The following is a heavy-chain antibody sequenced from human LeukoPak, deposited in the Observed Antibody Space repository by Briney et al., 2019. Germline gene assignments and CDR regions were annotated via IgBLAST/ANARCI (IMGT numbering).Heavy chain of an antibody. CDR1: GYTFTSYY. D-gene: IGHD6-19*01. J-gene: IGHJ5*02. CDR2: INPSGGST. Sequence: ASVKVSCKASGYTFTSYYMHWVRQAPGQGLEWMGIINPSGGSTSYAQKFQGRVTMTRDMSTSTVYMELSSLRSEDTAVYYCARIIAVAGPSQGWFDPWGQGTLVTVSS. CDR3: ARIIAVAGPSQGWFDP. V-gene: IGHV1-46*01.